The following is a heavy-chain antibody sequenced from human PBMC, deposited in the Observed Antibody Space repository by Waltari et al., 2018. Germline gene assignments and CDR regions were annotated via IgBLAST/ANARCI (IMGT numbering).Heavy chain of an antibody. Sequence: QVQLEQWGAGLLKPSETLSLTCAVHGGSFSAYYWTWIRQSPEKGLEWIGEINDSGTSNYNPSLESRVSLSVDTSRTQFSLKLTSVTAADTAIYFCARRPYLSVYFFWAQGTPVTVSS. CDR3: ARRPYLSVYFF. CDR1: GGSFSAYY. V-gene: IGHV4-34*02. D-gene: IGHD1-26*01. CDR2: INDSGTS. J-gene: IGHJ4*02.